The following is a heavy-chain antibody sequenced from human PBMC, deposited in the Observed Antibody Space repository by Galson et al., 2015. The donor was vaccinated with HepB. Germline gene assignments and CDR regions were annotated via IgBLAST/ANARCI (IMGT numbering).Heavy chain of an antibody. CDR3: ARKLVVTAHYYYYAMDV. CDR2: ISRSGGSM. CDR1: GFTFSSYD. V-gene: IGHV3-48*03. Sequence: SVRLSCEAAGFTFSSYDMNWVRQAPGKGLEWISSISRSGGSMYYVESVKGRFSISRDNAKNSLYLQMNSLRAEDTGVYYCARKLVVTAHYYYYAMDVCGQGTTVTVTS. D-gene: IGHD5-18*01. J-gene: IGHJ6*02.